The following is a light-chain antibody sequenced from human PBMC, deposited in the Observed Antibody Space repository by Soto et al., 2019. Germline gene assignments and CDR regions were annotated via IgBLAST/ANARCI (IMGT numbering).Light chain of an antibody. Sequence: DIQMTQSPSSLSPSVGDRVTITCQASQDISNYLNWYQQKPGKAPKLLIFDASNVETGVPSRFSGSGSVTDFTFTIHSLQPEDAATYYCQQYEDLPLTFGGGTKVGIK. J-gene: IGKJ4*01. CDR1: QDISNY. CDR3: QQYEDLPLT. CDR2: DAS. V-gene: IGKV1-33*01.